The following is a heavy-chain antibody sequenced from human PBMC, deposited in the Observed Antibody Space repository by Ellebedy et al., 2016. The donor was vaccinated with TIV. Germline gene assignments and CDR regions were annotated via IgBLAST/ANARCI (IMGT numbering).Heavy chain of an antibody. CDR2: IKQDGSVQ. D-gene: IGHD6-19*01. CDR3: ARDKLQNAVAGSNFDY. J-gene: IGHJ4*02. V-gene: IGHV3-7*01. CDR1: GFTFSSYW. Sequence: GGSLRLXCAASGFTFSSYWMSWVRQAPGKGLEWVANIKQDGSVQYYVDSVKGRFTISRDNAKNSLFLQMNSLRAEDTAVYYCARDKLQNAVAGSNFDYWGQGALVTVSS.